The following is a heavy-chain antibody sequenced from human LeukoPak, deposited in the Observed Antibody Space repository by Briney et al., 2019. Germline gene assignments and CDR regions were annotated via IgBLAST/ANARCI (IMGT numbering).Heavy chain of an antibody. CDR3: ARATQGLNWFDP. J-gene: IGHJ5*02. CDR2: IIPIFGTA. CDR1: GGTFSSYA. V-gene: IGHV1-69*13. Sequence: SVKVSCKASGGTFSSYAISWVRQAPGQGLEWMGGIIPIFGTANYAQKFQGRVTITADESTGTAYMELSSLRSEDTAVYYCARATQGLNWFDPWGQGTLVTVSS.